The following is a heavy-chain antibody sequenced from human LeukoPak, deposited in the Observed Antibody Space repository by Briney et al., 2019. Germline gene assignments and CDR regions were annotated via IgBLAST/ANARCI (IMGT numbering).Heavy chain of an antibody. D-gene: IGHD6-13*01. V-gene: IGHV1-2*02. CDR1: GYTFTCYY. Sequence: ASVKVSCKASGYTFTCYYIHWVRQAPGQGREWMGWINPNSGDTNYAQSFQGRVTMTRDTSISTVYMELSTLRSDDTTLYYCARGNGSAPGYRYYFDYWRQGTLVTVSS. CDR2: INPNSGDT. CDR3: ARGNGSAPGYRYYFDY. J-gene: IGHJ4*02.